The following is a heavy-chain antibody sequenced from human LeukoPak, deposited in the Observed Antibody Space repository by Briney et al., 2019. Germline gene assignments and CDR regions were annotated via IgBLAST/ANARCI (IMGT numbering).Heavy chain of an antibody. J-gene: IGHJ6*02. CDR1: GFSLRTSGMC. Sequence: SGPALVIHTQTLTLTCTFSGFSLRTSGMCVSWIRQPPGKALEWLARIDWDDDKYYSTSLKARLTISKDTSKNQVVLTVTNMDPVDTATYYCARIHRYRPAGYYGMDDWGQGTTVTVSS. CDR2: IDWDDDK. CDR3: ARIHRYRPAGYYGMDD. V-gene: IGHV2-70*11. D-gene: IGHD3-16*02.